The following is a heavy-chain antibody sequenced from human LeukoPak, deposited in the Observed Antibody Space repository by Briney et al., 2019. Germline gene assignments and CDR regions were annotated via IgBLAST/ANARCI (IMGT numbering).Heavy chain of an antibody. CDR2: IRYDGSNK. J-gene: IGHJ3*02. Sequence: PGGSLRLSCAASGFTFSSYWMHWVRQTPGKGLEWVAFIRYDGSNKYYADSVKGRFTIPRDNSKNTLYLQMNSLRAEDTAVYYCAKDPYDSSGNDAFDIWGQGTMVTVSS. CDR1: GFTFSSYW. V-gene: IGHV3-30*02. D-gene: IGHD3-22*01. CDR3: AKDPYDSSGNDAFDI.